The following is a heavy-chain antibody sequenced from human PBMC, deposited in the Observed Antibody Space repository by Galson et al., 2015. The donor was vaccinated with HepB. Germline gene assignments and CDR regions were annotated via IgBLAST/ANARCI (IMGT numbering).Heavy chain of an antibody. V-gene: IGHV3-21*06. CDR2: ISSSGEYI. D-gene: IGHD3-10*01. Sequence: SLRLSCAASGFTFSSYSMNWVRQAPGKGLEWVSGISSSGEYIFYADSVKGRITISRDNAKNSVYLQMNSLRAEDTAVFYCARDLGVYAFDIWGRGTTVTVSS. CDR1: GFTFSSYS. J-gene: IGHJ3*02. CDR3: ARDLGVYAFDI.